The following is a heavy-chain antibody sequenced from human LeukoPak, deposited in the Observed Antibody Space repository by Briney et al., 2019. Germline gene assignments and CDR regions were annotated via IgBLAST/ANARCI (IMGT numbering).Heavy chain of an antibody. V-gene: IGHV3-30*02. D-gene: IGHD5-24*01. CDR1: GFTFSSYS. Sequence: GGSLRLSCAASGFTFSSYSMNWVRQAPGKGLEWVAFIRYDGSNKYYADSVKGRFTISRDNSKNTLYLQMNSLRAEDTAVYYCARGEMATTHFDYWGQGTLVTVSS. CDR2: IRYDGSNK. CDR3: ARGEMATTHFDY. J-gene: IGHJ4*02.